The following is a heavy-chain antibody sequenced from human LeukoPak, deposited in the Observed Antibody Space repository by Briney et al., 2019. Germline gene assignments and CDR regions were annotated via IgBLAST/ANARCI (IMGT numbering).Heavy chain of an antibody. V-gene: IGHV3-30*03. CDR2: ITYDGSNK. D-gene: IGHD3-22*01. CDR3: ASEIPAMIVVKGFDY. Sequence: GGSLRLSCAASGFTFSSYGMRWVRQAPGKGLEWVADITYDGSNKYYADSVKGRFTISRDNSKNTLYLQMNSLRAEDTAVYYCASEIPAMIVVKGFDYWGQGTLVTVSS. CDR1: GFTFSSYG. J-gene: IGHJ4*02.